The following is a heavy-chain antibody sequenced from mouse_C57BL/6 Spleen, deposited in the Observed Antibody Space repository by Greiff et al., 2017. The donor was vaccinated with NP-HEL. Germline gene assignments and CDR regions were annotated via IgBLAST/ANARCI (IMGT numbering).Heavy chain of an antibody. CDR3: TRDYYGNSHWYFDV. D-gene: IGHD2-1*01. CDR2: IDPETGGT. Sequence: QVQLQQSGAELVRPGASVTLSCKASGYTFTDYEMHWVKQTPVHGLEWIGAIDPETGGTAYNQKFKGKAILTADKSSSTAYMELRSLTSEDSAVYYCTRDYYGNSHWYFDVWGTGTTVTVSS. J-gene: IGHJ1*03. CDR1: GYTFTDYE. V-gene: IGHV1-15*01.